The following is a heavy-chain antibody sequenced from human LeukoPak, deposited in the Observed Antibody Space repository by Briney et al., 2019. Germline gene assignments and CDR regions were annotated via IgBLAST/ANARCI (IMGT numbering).Heavy chain of an antibody. Sequence: SVKVSCKASGYTFTSYGISWVRQAPGQGLEWMGGIIPIFGTANYAQKFQGRVTITADKSTSTAYMELSSLRSEDTAVYYCARDDDILTGYYPRFDYWGQGTLVTVSS. V-gene: IGHV1-69*06. J-gene: IGHJ4*02. CDR2: IIPIFGTA. D-gene: IGHD3-9*01. CDR1: GYTFTSYG. CDR3: ARDDDILTGYYPRFDY.